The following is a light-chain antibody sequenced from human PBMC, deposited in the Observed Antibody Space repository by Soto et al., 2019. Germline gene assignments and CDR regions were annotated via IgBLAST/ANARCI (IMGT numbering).Light chain of an antibody. CDR2: DNS. J-gene: IGLJ3*02. V-gene: IGLV1-51*01. CDR3: ATRENSRKTGV. CDR1: RSNIGNNY. Sequence: QSVLTQPPSVSAAPGQKVTISCSGSRSNIGNNYVSWYQHFPGTAPKLLIYDNSKRPSGTPDRFSGSKSGTSATLGITGLQTGDEADYYCATRENSRKTGVFGGGTKVTVL.